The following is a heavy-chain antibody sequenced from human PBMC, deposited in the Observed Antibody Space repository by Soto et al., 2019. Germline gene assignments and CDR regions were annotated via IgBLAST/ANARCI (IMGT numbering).Heavy chain of an antibody. Sequence: QVQLVQSGAELRKPGASVKVSCKASGYPFISYGFSWVRQAPGQGLEWLGWISAYNGDTKYEQKFQVRSTMTTDTSTNTAYMELISLKSDDTAVYYCARGVAPAAIPLPVDYWGQGTLVTVSS. CDR1: GYPFISYG. CDR3: ARGVAPAAIPLPVDY. D-gene: IGHD2-2*01. J-gene: IGHJ4*02. CDR2: ISAYNGDT. V-gene: IGHV1-18*01.